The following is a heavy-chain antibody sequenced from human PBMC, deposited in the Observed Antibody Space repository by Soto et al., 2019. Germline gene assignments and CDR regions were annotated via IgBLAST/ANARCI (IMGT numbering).Heavy chain of an antibody. CDR1: GGTFSSYA. Sequence: ASVKVSCRASGGTFSSYAISWVRQAPGQGLEWMGGIIPIFGTANYAQKFQGRVTITADESTSTAYMELSSLRSEDTAVYYCARDGVVRSLFDIWGQGTMLPFSS. CDR2: IIPIFGTA. CDR3: ARDGVVRSLFDI. D-gene: IGHD3-10*01. J-gene: IGHJ3*02. V-gene: IGHV1-69*13.